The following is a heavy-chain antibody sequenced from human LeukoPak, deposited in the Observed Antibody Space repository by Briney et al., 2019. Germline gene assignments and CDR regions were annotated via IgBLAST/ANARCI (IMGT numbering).Heavy chain of an antibody. CDR3: AADWRGYYYYMDV. Sequence: GGSLRLSCAASGFTFSSYSMNWVRQAPGKGLEWVSYISSSSSTIYYADSVKGRFTISRDNAKNSLYLQMNSLRAEDTAVYYCAADWRGYYYYMDVWGKGTTVTVSS. CDR1: GFTFSSYS. CDR2: ISSSSSTI. J-gene: IGHJ6*03. V-gene: IGHV3-48*01.